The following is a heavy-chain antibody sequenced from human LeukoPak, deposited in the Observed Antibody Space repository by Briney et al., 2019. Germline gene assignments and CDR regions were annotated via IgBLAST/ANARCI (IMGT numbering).Heavy chain of an antibody. CDR3: ASSFSNYVNWYFDL. Sequence: GGSLRLSCAASGFTFSSYSMNWVRQAPGKGLEWVSSISSSSSYIYYADSVKGRFTISRDNAKNSLYLQMNSLRAEDTAVYYCASSFSNYVNWYFDLWGRGTLVTVSS. V-gene: IGHV3-21*01. J-gene: IGHJ2*01. CDR2: ISSSSSYI. D-gene: IGHD4-11*01. CDR1: GFTFSSYS.